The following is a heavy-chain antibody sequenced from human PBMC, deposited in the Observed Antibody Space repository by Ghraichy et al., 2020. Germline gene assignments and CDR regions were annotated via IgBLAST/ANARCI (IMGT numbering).Heavy chain of an antibody. CDR1: GFSFSSYW. CDR3: GREPPHRQDYYSSGSSY. J-gene: IGHJ4*02. CDR2: IKEDGSTK. D-gene: IGHD3-10*01. Sequence: LTCAASGFSFSSYWMYWVRQAPGKGLEWVANIKEDGSTKNYVDSVRGRFTISRDNAKNSLYLQMNSLRAEDTAVYYCGREPPHRQDYYSSGSSYWGQGTLVTVSS. V-gene: IGHV3-7*01.